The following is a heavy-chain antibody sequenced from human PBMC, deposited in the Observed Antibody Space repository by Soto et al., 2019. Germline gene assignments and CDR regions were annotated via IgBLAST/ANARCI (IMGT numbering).Heavy chain of an antibody. V-gene: IGHV1-69*01. CDR2: IIPIFGTA. J-gene: IGHJ3*02. CDR3: AAGGPPRIVGARRGAFDI. CDR1: GGTFSSYA. D-gene: IGHD1-26*01. Sequence: QVQLVQSGAEVKKPGSSVKVSCKASGGTFSSYAISWVRQAPGQGLEWMGGIIPIFGTAYYAQKFQGRVTITADESTSTAYMELSSLRSEDTAVYYCAAGGPPRIVGARRGAFDIWGQGTMVTVSS.